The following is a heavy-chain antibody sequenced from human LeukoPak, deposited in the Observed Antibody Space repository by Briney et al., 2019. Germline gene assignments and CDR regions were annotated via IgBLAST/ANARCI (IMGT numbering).Heavy chain of an antibody. CDR1: GGSISSGG. CDR3: ARDPSRVVTAPGYY. CDR2: VSYDGSNR. V-gene: IGHV3-30-3*01. J-gene: IGHJ4*02. Sequence: LSLTCTVSGGSISSGGYYWSWIRQHPGKGLEWVAVVSYDGSNRYYADSVRGRFTISRDNSKNTLYLQINSLRAEVTAVYYCARDPSRVVTAPGYYWGQGTLVTVSS. D-gene: IGHD2-21*02.